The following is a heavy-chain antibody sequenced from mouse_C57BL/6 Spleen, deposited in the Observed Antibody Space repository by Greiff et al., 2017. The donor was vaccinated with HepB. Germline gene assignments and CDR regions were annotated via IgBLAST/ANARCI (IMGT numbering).Heavy chain of an antibody. CDR2: ISDGGSYT. J-gene: IGHJ1*03. Sequence: EVKLVESGGGLVKPGGSLKLSCAASGFTFSSYAMSWVRQTPEKRLEWVATISDGGSYTYYPDNVKGRFTISRDNAKNNLYLQMSHLKSEDTAMYYCARDGANWGYWYFDVWGTGTTVTVSS. CDR1: GFTFSSYA. D-gene: IGHD4-1*01. CDR3: ARDGANWGYWYFDV. V-gene: IGHV5-4*01.